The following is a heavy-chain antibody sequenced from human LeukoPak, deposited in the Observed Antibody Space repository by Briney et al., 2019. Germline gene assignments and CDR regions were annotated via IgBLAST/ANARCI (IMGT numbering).Heavy chain of an antibody. CDR2: IYYSGST. V-gene: IGHV4-39*01. CDR3: ARLAVAGTIDY. Sequence: PSETLSLTCTVSGGSISSSSYYWGWIRQPPGKGLEWIGSIYYSGSTYYNPSLKSRVTISVDTSKNQFSLKLSSVTAADTAVYYCARLAVAGTIDYWGQGTLATVSS. J-gene: IGHJ4*02. CDR1: GGSISSSSYY. D-gene: IGHD6-19*01.